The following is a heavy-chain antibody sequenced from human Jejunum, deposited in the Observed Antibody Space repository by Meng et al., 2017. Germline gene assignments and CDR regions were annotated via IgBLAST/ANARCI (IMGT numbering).Heavy chain of an antibody. CDR1: GDFTSSSDR. Sequence: GSLRLSCAVSGDFTSSSDRWTWVRQAPGRGLEWIGEVWHSGATYYNPSLESRLTISIDTSNNRFSLELSSATAADTAVYYCASGVLERYFDYWGQGALVTVSS. CDR2: VWHSGAT. D-gene: IGHD3-10*01. CDR3: ASGVLERYFDY. J-gene: IGHJ4*02. V-gene: IGHV4-4*02.